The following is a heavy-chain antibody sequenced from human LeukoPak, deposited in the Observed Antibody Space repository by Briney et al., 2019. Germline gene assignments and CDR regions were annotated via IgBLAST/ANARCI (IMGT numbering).Heavy chain of an antibody. D-gene: IGHD4-17*01. Sequence: ASVNVSCKASGGTFSSYAISWVRQAPGQGLEWMGVVNPDSVSTTYTQKLQGRVTMTRDTSTKTVYMELSSLESEDTAVYYCARSNYGDYPGDYWGQGTLVSVSS. J-gene: IGHJ4*02. CDR1: GGTFSSYA. V-gene: IGHV1-46*04. CDR3: ARSNYGDYPGDY. CDR2: VNPDSVST.